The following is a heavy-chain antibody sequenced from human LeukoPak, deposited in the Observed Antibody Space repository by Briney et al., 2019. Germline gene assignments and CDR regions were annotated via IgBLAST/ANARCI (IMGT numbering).Heavy chain of an antibody. CDR1: GFTFSSYA. Sequence: GGSLRLSCAASGFTFSSYAMSWVRQAPGNGPEWVSVISGSGSTTYFAEAVNGQFTISRDSSKNTLYLEMNSLRAEDTAVYYCAKDWRYNPNWGQGTLVTVSS. J-gene: IGHJ4*02. CDR2: ISGSGSTT. V-gene: IGHV3-23*01. CDR3: AKDWRYNPN. D-gene: IGHD1-14*01.